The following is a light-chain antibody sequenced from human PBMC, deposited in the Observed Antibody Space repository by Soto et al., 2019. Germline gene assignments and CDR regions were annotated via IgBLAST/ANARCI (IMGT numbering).Light chain of an antibody. CDR1: QSVSSN. V-gene: IGKV3-15*01. CDR3: QQYYTWPRT. CDR2: GAS. Sequence: EIVMTQSPATLSVSPGERATLSCRASQSVSSNLAWYQQKPGQAPRLLIYGASTRATGIPASFSGSGSGTEFTLTISSLQSEDIALYHCQQYYTWPRTFGQGTKVDI. J-gene: IGKJ1*01.